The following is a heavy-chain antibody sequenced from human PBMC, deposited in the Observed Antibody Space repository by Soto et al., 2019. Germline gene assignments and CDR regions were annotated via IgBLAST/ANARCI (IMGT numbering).Heavy chain of an antibody. V-gene: IGHV2-5*01. Sequence: SGPTLVNPTQTLTRTCTFSGFSLNTTGVGVGWIRQPPRKALEWLALIYWNDDKRYSPSLKSRLTITKDTSKNQVVLTMTNMDPVDTARYYCARRTSSGDAFDIWGQGTVVTVSS. CDR3: ARRTSSGDAFDI. J-gene: IGHJ3*02. CDR1: GFSLNTTGVG. D-gene: IGHD2-15*01. CDR2: IYWNDDK.